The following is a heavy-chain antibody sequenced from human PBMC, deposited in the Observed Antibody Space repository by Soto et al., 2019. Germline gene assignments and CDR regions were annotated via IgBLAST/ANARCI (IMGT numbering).Heavy chain of an antibody. V-gene: IGHV3-53*01. Sequence: EVQLVESGGGLTQPGGSLRLSCVVSGFIVSGSHMIWVRQAPGKGLEGVSILYSHGKTNYVDSVKGRSTITRDNSKNTVYLQMNSLRVEDTAVYYCARLSEAERQWGQGALVTVSS. CDR2: LYSHGKT. CDR3: ARLSEAERQ. CDR1: GFIVSGSH. D-gene: IGHD1-1*01. J-gene: IGHJ4*02.